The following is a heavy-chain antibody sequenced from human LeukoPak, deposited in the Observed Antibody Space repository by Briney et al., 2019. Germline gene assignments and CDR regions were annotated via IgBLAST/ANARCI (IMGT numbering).Heavy chain of an antibody. V-gene: IGHV2-5*01. J-gene: IGHJ4*02. CDR2: ISGNDDK. Sequence: SGPTLVKPTQTLTLTCSFSGSSLTSGAVRVGWIRQPPGKALEWLALISGNDDKDYSPSLKSRLTITKDTSKNQVVVTMTNMDPVDTATYYCAHRSRGYGYGIDYWGQGTLVTVSS. CDR3: AHRSRGYGYGIDY. D-gene: IGHD5-18*01. CDR1: GSSLTSGAVR.